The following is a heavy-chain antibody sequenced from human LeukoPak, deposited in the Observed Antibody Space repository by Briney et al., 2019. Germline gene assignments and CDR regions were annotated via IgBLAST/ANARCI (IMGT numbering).Heavy chain of an antibody. CDR3: ARERDLYYYGSGSVYYYMDV. V-gene: IGHV1-8*01. CDR2: MNPNSGNT. D-gene: IGHD3-10*01. J-gene: IGHJ6*03. Sequence: GASVKVSCKASGYTFTSYDINWVRQATGQGLEWMGWMNPNSGNTDYAQKFQGRVTMTRNTSISTAYMELSSLRSEDTAVYYCARERDLYYYGSGSVYYYMDVWGKGTTVTVSS. CDR1: GYTFTSYD.